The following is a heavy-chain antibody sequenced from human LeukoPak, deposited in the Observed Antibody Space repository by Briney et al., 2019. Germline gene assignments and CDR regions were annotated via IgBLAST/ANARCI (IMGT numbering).Heavy chain of an antibody. J-gene: IGHJ4*02. CDR2: INPNSGGT. CDR1: GYTFTGYY. D-gene: IGHD5-12*01. CDR3: ARAQYSGYKFDY. V-gene: IGHV1-2*02. Sequence: ASVKVSCKASGYTFTGYYMHWVRQAPGQGLEWMGWINPNSGGTNYAQKFQGRVTMTRDTSISTAYMELSRLRSDDTAVYYCARAQYSGYKFDYWGQETLVTVSS.